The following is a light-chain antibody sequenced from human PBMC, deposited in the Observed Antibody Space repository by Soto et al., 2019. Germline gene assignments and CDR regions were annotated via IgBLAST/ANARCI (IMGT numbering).Light chain of an antibody. CDR3: SSYTSSSTL. Sequence: QSVLTQPASVSGSPGQSITISCTGTSSDVGGYNYVSWYQQHPGKAPKLMIDEVSNRPSGVSNRFSGSKSGNTACLTISGLQAEDEADYLCSSYTSSSTLFGGGTKLTVL. J-gene: IGLJ2*01. CDR2: EVS. CDR1: SSDVGGYNY. V-gene: IGLV2-14*01.